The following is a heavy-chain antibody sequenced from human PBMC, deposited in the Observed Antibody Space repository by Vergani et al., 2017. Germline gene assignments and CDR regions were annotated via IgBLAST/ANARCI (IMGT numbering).Heavy chain of an antibody. V-gene: IGHV1-2*02. D-gene: IGHD6-13*01. CDR2: INPNSGGT. J-gene: IGHJ4*02. Sequence: QVQLVQSGAEVKKPGASVKVSCKASGYTFTGYYMHWVRQAPGQGLEWMGWINPNSGGTNYAQKFQGRVTMTRDTSISTAYMELSRLRSDDTAVYYCARVIIAAAGKYYFDYWGQGTLVTVSS. CDR1: GYTFTGYY. CDR3: ARVIIAAAGKYYFDY.